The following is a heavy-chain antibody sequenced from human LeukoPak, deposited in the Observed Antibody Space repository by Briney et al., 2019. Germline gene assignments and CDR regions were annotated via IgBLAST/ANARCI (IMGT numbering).Heavy chain of an antibody. V-gene: IGHV3-53*01. CDR3: ARGGVDHYGSGTYYLMYYFDH. CDR1: GFTVSSNS. CDR2: IYSSVT. Sequence: GGSLRLSCTVSGFTVSSNSMSWVRQAPGKGLEWVSFIYSSVTHYSDSVKGRFTISRDNSRNTLFLQMNSLRAEDTAVYFCARGGVDHYGSGTYYLMYYFDHWGQGALVTVSS. J-gene: IGHJ4*02. D-gene: IGHD3-10*01.